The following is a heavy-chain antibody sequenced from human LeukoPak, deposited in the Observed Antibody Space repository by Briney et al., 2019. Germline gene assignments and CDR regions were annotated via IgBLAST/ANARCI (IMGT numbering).Heavy chain of an antibody. CDR1: GGSINTANYY. D-gene: IGHD4-17*01. CDR2: ISYSGTP. Sequence: SQTLSLTCTVSGGSINTANYYWTWIRQPPGKGLEWIGYISYSGTPYYNPSLNSRVTISLDTSKNQFSLILNSVTAADTAMYYCARDRYGDFEDYWGQGTLVTVSS. CDR3: ARDRYGDFEDY. J-gene: IGHJ4*02. V-gene: IGHV4-30-4*08.